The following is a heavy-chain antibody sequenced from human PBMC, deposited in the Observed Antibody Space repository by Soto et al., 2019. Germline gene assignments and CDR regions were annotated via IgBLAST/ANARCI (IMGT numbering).Heavy chain of an antibody. CDR3: ARPFGNDYYDFWSGPLIDAFDI. CDR2: MNPNSGNT. J-gene: IGHJ3*02. Sequence: ASVKVSCKASGGTFSSYAISWVRQATGQGLEWMGWMNPNSGNTGYAQKFQGRVTMTRNTSISTAYMELSSLRSEDTAVYYCARPFGNDYYDFWSGPLIDAFDIWGQGTMVTVSS. V-gene: IGHV1-8*02. D-gene: IGHD3-3*01. CDR1: GGTFSSYA.